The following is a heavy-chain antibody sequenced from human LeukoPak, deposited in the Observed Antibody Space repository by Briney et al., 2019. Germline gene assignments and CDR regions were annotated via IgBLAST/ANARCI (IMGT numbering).Heavy chain of an antibody. CDR2: IYYSGST. V-gene: IGHV4-59*08. CDR1: GGSISSYY. D-gene: IGHD3-22*01. J-gene: IGHJ3*02. CDR3: ARGVSITMIVVVDPYAFDI. Sequence: SETLSLTCTVSGGSISSYYWSWIRQPPGKGLEWIGYIYYSGSTNYNPSLKSRVTISVDTSKNQFSLKLSSVTAADTAVYYCARGVSITMIVVVDPYAFDIWGQGTMVTVSS.